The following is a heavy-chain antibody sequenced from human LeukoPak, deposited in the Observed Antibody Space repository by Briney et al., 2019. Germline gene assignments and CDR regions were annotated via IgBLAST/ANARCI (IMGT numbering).Heavy chain of an antibody. Sequence: GGSLRLSCAASGFTFSSYWMSWVRQAPGKGLEWVANIKQDGSEKYYVDSVKGQFTISRDNAKNSLYLQMNSLRAEDTAVYYCARGYSSSWSRYYFDYWGQGTLVTVSS. CDR1: GFTFSSYW. CDR3: ARGYSSSWSRYYFDY. V-gene: IGHV3-7*03. CDR2: IKQDGSEK. J-gene: IGHJ4*02. D-gene: IGHD6-13*01.